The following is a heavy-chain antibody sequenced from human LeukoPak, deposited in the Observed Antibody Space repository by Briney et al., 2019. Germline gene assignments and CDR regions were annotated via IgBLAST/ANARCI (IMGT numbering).Heavy chain of an antibody. CDR3: AELGITMIGGV. J-gene: IGHJ6*04. CDR1: GFTFSGSA. V-gene: IGHV3-48*03. CDR2: ISSSGSTI. Sequence: GGSLRLSCAASGFTFSGSAPHWVRQAPGKGLEWVSYISSSGSTIYYADSVKGRFTISRDNAKNSLYLQMNSLRAEDTAVYYCAELGITMIGGVWGKGTTVTISS. D-gene: IGHD3-10*02.